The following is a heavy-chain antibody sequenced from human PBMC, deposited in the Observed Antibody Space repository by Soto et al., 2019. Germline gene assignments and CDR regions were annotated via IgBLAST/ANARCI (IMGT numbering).Heavy chain of an antibody. Sequence: QVQLQESGPGLVKPSQTLSLTCTVSGDSISSADYYWSWIRQPPGKGLEWIGYIYYSGSTFYNPSRKSRVTISVDTSKNQFCLELNSVTVADTAVYYCARVVVAAVVDWYFDLWGRGTLVTVSS. CDR3: ARVVVAAVVDWYFDL. CDR1: GDSISSADYY. D-gene: IGHD6-13*01. V-gene: IGHV4-30-4*01. J-gene: IGHJ2*01. CDR2: IYYSGST.